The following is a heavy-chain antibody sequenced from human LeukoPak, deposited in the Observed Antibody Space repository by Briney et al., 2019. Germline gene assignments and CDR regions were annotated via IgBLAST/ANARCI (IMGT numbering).Heavy chain of an antibody. V-gene: IGHV3-53*01. CDR1: GFTVSSNY. D-gene: IGHD1-26*01. CDR2: IYSGGST. Sequence: PGGSLRLSCAASGFTVSSNYMSWVRQAPGKGLEWVSIIYSGGSTFYADSVKGRFTVSRDNSKNTLYLQMNSLRAEDTAVYYCARGGSYLSAFDIWGQGTMVTVSS. CDR3: ARGGSYLSAFDI. J-gene: IGHJ3*02.